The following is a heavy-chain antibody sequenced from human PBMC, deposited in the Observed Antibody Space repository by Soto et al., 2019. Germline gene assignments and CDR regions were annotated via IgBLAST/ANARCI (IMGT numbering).Heavy chain of an antibody. J-gene: IGHJ5*01. D-gene: IGHD6-13*01. CDR1: GGSFRNYY. V-gene: IGHV4-34*01. Sequence: SETLSLTCGVYGGSFRNYYWIWVRQPPGKGLEWIGEVNHSGEATYNPSLQSRITISPDTSNNQFTLKLTSVTAADTAMYFGTRAERFPRSWFDSWGQGTQVTVSS. CDR2: VNHSGEA. CDR3: TRAERFPRSWFDS.